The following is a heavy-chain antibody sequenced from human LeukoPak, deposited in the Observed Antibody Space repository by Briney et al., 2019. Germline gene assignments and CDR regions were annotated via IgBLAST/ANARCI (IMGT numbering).Heavy chain of an antibody. Sequence: ASVNVSCKASGYTFTSYGISWVRQAPGQGLEWMGWISAYNGNTNYAQRLQGRVTMTRDKSTSTAYMELRSQRADDTAVYYCARLDYFSSSNAYYFDYWGQGTLVTVSS. J-gene: IGHJ4*02. V-gene: IGHV1-18*01. CDR2: ISAYNGNT. D-gene: IGHD5-12*01. CDR3: ARLDYFSSSNAYYFDY. CDR1: GYTFTSYG.